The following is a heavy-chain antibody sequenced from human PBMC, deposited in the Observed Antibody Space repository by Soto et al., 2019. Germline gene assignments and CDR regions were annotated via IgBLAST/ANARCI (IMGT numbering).Heavy chain of an antibody. V-gene: IGHV3-23*01. CDR1: GFTFSSYA. D-gene: IGHD6-19*01. Sequence: GGSLRLSCAASGFTFSSYAMSWVRKAPGKGLEWVSAISGNGATTYYADSVKGRFTISRDNSKNTLYLQMSSLRAEDTAVYYCAKDRWGQWLDSFFDFWGQGTQVTVSS. CDR3: AKDRWGQWLDSFFDF. CDR2: ISGNGATT. J-gene: IGHJ4*02.